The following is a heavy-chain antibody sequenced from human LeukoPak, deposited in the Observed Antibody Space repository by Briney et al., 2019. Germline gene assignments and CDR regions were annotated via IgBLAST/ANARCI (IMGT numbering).Heavy chain of an antibody. D-gene: IGHD1-26*01. J-gene: IGHJ5*02. V-gene: IGHV7-4-1*02. Sequence: EASVKVSCKASGNIPTRYTINWVRQAPGQGLEWMGWINTNTGKPVYAQGLTGRFVFSWDTSVSTAYLQISSLKTEDTGIYFCTSVIVGATAPWFDPWGQGTPVTVSS. CDR2: INTNTGKP. CDR3: TSVIVGATAPWFDP. CDR1: GNIPTRYT.